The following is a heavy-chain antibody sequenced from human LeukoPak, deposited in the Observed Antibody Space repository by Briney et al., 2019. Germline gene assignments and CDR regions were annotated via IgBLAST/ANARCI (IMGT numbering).Heavy chain of an antibody. CDR2: IKHDGSEN. Sequence: GGSLRLSCAASGFTVSSNYMSWVRQAPGKGLQWVANIKHDGSENYYVDSVKGRFTISRDNAKNSLYLQMNSLRAEDTAVYYCARARGFDIWGQGTMVTVSS. D-gene: IGHD3-10*01. V-gene: IGHV3-7*01. CDR1: GFTVSSNY. J-gene: IGHJ3*02. CDR3: ARARGFDI.